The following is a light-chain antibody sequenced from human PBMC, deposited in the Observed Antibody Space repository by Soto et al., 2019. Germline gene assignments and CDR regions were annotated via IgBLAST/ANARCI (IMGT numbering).Light chain of an antibody. Sequence: IVLTQSPGTLSLSPGESATLSCRASQSVINYLAWYQQKPGQAPRFLMYETSDRATGVPDRFSGSGSGTDFTLIISRLEPEDFALYYCQQYAASPYTFGQGTKLEI. CDR1: QSVINY. CDR3: QQYAASPYT. V-gene: IGKV3-20*01. CDR2: ETS. J-gene: IGKJ2*01.